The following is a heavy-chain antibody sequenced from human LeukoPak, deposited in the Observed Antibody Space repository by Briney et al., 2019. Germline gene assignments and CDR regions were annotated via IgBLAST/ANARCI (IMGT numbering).Heavy chain of an antibody. D-gene: IGHD3-22*01. CDR1: GGSISSYY. CDR2: IYYSGST. V-gene: IGHV4-59*01. J-gene: IGHJ5*02. Sequence: SETLSLTCTVSGGSISSYYWSWIRQPPGKGLEWIGYIYYSGSTNYNPSLKSRVTISVDTSKNQFSLKLSSVTAADTAVYYCARGPPYYYDSSGYPPYWFDPWGQGTLVIVSS. CDR3: ARGPPYYYDSSGYPPYWFDP.